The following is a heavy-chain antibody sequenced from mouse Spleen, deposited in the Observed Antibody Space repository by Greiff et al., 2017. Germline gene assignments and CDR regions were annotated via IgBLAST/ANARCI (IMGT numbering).Heavy chain of an antibody. Sequence: VQVVESGGGLVKPGGSLKLSCAASGFTFSSYAMSWVRQPPGKGLEWLGVIWGDGSTNYHSALISRLSISKDNSKSQVFLRLNSLQTDDTATYYCAKKGIVAHGGYAMDYWGQGTSVTVSS. V-gene: IGHV2-3*01. J-gene: IGHJ4*01. CDR2: IWGDGST. CDR3: AKKGIVAHGGYAMDY. CDR1: GFTFSSYA. D-gene: IGHD1-1*01.